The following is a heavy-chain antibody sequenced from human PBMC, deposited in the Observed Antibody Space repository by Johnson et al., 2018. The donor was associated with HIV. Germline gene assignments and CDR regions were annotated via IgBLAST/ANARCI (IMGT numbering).Heavy chain of an antibody. CDR2: ISSSGNTI. Sequence: QEKLVESGGGLVKPGGSLRLSCAASGITFSDYYMSWIRQAPGKGLEWVSYISSSGNTIYYADSVKGRVTISRDNAKKSLYLQMGSLRAEDMAVYYCARGGGLLDAFDIWGQGTMVTVSS. CDR3: ARGGGLLDAFDI. J-gene: IGHJ3*02. D-gene: IGHD1-26*01. V-gene: IGHV3-11*04. CDR1: GITFSDYY.